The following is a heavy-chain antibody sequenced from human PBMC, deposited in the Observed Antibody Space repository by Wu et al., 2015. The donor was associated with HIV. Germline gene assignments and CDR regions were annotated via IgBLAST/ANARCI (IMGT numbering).Heavy chain of an antibody. J-gene: IGHJ4*02. CDR1: GGTLSRNA. D-gene: IGHD3-22*01. CDR3: ARDRLTYDSSGYYYGADY. CDR2: IIPFFGIA. Sequence: QVHLVQSEAEVKKPGSSVKVSCKASGGTLSRNAIAWVRQAPGEGLEWMGGIIPFFGIANYAQKFQGRVTITTDESTSTAYMELSSLRSEDTAVYYCARDRLTYDSSGYYYGADYWGQGTLVTVSS. V-gene: IGHV1-69*05.